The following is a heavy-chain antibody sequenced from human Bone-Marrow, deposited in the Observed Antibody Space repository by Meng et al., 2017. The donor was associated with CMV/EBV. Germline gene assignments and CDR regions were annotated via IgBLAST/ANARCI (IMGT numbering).Heavy chain of an antibody. J-gene: IGHJ4*02. V-gene: IGHV3-30-3*01. CDR1: GFTFSSYA. D-gene: IGHD6-13*01. CDR3: PREGGPIAAAGTFHS. Sequence: GESLKISCAGSGFTFSSYAMHWVRQAPGQGLEGVAVISYNGCNKYYADSVKGQFTISRDNSKNKLYLQMNSLRAEDTAVYYCPREGGPIAAAGTFHSWGQGTLVTVSS. CDR2: ISYNGCNK.